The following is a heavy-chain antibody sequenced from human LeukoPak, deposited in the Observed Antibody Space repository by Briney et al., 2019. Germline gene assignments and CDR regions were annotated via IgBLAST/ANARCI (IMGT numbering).Heavy chain of an antibody. CDR3: ARDRSYDYVWGSHPGFMDV. CDR1: LFTHSSYN. Sequence: VGCLRLSCAASLFTHSSYNMNWVRQAPAKGLRCVSSICSSSTYIYYVHSMRGRFTLSRDNAKNSLYLQMNSLRAEDTAVYYCARDRSYDYVWGSHPGFMDVWGKGTTVTVSS. J-gene: IGHJ6*03. CDR2: ICSSSTYI. V-gene: IGHV3-21*01. D-gene: IGHD3-16*01.